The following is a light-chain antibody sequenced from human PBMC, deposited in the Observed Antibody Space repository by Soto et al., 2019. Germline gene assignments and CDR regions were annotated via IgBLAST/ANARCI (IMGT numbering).Light chain of an antibody. J-gene: IGKJ4*01. CDR2: DAF. CDR1: QSVSRY. V-gene: IGKV3-20*01. CDR3: QQYGSSPLT. Sequence: EIVLTQSPVTLSLSPGERATLSCRASQSVSRYLAWYQQKPDQAPRLLIYDAFNRATGIPDRFSGSGSGTDFTLTISRLEPEDFAVYYCQQYGSSPLTFGGGTKVDIK.